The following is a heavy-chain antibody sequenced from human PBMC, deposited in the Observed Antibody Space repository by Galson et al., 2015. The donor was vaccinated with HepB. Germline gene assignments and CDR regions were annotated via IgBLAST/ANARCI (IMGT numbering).Heavy chain of an antibody. CDR2: IWYDGSNK. V-gene: IGHV3-33*01. Sequence: SLRLSCAASGFTFSSYGMHWVRQAPGKGLEWVAVIWYDGSNKYYADSVKGRFTISRDNSKNTLYLQMNSLRAEDTAVYYCAREVGVDSSSSGLLFVRRSNWFDPWGQGTLVTVSS. CDR3: AREVGVDSSSSGLLFVRRSNWFDP. CDR1: GFTFSSYG. D-gene: IGHD6-6*01. J-gene: IGHJ5*02.